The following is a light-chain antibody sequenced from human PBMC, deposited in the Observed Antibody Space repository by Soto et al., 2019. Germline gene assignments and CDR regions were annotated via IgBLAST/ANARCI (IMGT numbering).Light chain of an antibody. V-gene: IGLV1-47*01. J-gene: IGLJ3*02. CDR1: ASNIGSNY. CDR2: RST. Sequence: QSALTQPPSASGTPGQSVTISCSGDASNIGSNYVYWYQQLPGTAPKLLIYRSTERPSGVPDRFSGSKSGTSASLAIRGLRSEDEADYYCAAWHVGAWVFGGGTKLTVL. CDR3: AAWHVGAWV.